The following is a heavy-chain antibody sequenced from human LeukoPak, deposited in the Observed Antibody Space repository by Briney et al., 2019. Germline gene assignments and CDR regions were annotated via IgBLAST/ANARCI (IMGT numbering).Heavy chain of an antibody. V-gene: IGHV4-39*01. J-gene: IGHJ4*02. CDR3: ARQLWFRLFDY. D-gene: IGHD3-10*01. Sequence: PSETLSLTCSVSGGSISSSTYYWGWIRQPPGKGLEWIGTVYYSGSTYYNPSLKGRVTISVDTSTNQFSLRLSSVTAADTAVYYCARQLWFRLFDYWGQGTLVTFSS. CDR2: VYYSGST. CDR1: GGSISSSTYY.